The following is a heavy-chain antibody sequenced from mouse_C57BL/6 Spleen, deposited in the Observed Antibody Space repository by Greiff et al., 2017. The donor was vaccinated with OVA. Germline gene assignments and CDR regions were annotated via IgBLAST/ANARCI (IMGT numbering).Heavy chain of an antibody. CDR2: IYPGDGDT. CDR3: AREGPTMVTTGGFAY. J-gene: IGHJ3*01. CDR1: GYAFSSSW. V-gene: IGHV1-82*01. Sequence: QVQLKQSGPELVKPGASVKISCKASGYAFSSSWMNWVKQRPGKGLEWIGRIYPGDGDTNYNGKFKGKATLTADKSSSTAYMQLSSLTSEDSAVYFCAREGPTMVTTGGFAYWGQGTLVTVSA. D-gene: IGHD2-9*01.